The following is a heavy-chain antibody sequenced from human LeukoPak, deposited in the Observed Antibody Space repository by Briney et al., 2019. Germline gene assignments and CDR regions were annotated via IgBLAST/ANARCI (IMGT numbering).Heavy chain of an antibody. CDR2: INPNSGGT. CDR1: GYTFSNYD. V-gene: IGHV1-2*06. J-gene: IGHJ3*02. Sequence: GASVKVSCKASGYTFSNYDINWVRQAPGQGLEWMGRINPNSGGTNYAQKFRGRVTMTRDTSISTAYMELSRLRSDDTALYYCARAGVWDYSDTSGYHNGAFDIWGQGTMVTVSS. D-gene: IGHD3-22*01. CDR3: ARAGVWDYSDTSGYHNGAFDI.